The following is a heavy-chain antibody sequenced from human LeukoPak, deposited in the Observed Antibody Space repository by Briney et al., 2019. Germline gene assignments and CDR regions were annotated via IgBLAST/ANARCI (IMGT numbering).Heavy chain of an antibody. J-gene: IGHJ4*02. D-gene: IGHD3-10*01. CDR1: GFAFKNAW. CDR2: IKRKSDGGTP. CDR3: ATDQGFIYYSDY. V-gene: IGHV3-15*01. Sequence: PGGSLRLSCAASGFAFKNAWMSWVRQAPGKGLEWVGRIKRKSDGGTPDYAAPVEGRFTISKDDSKNTLYLQMSSLKTEDTAVYYCATDQGFIYYSDYWGQGTLVTVSS.